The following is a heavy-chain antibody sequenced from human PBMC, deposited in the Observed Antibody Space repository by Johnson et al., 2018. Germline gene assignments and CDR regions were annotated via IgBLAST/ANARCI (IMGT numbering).Heavy chain of an antibody. V-gene: IGHV3-11*01. CDR2: ISSSGSTI. CDR1: GFTFSDYY. CDR3: ARKGAGYTSSLDYFQH. J-gene: IGHJ1*01. D-gene: IGHD6-13*01. Sequence: QVQLVESGGGLVKPGESLRLSCAASGFTFSDYYMTWIRQAPGRGLEWVSYISSSGSTIYYADSVKGRFTISRDNAKKSLCLQMNSLRAEDTAVYYCARKGAGYTSSLDYFQHGGQGNLVTLPS.